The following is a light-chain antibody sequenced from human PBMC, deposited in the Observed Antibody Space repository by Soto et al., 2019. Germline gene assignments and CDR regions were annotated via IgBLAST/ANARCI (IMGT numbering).Light chain of an antibody. Sequence: QSFLTQPASVSGSPGQSITISCTGTSSDVGGHDYVSWYQQHPGKAPKLIIFEVSYRPSGISNRFSGSKSGNTASLTISGLQAEDEADYYCSSYSSTTLLFGAGTKVTVL. J-gene: IGLJ1*01. CDR2: EVS. CDR1: SSDVGGHDY. V-gene: IGLV2-14*01. CDR3: SSYSSTTLL.